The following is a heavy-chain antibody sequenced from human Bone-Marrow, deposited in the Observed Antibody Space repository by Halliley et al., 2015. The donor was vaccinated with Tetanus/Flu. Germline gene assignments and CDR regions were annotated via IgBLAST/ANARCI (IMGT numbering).Heavy chain of an antibody. Sequence: SLRLSCAASGFTFNSYAMNWVRQAPGKGLEWVSGLSGSGSSTSYADSVKGRFTISRDNSKNSLYLQMNTLRADDTAVYYCAKGHSASGRDWFAPWGQGTLVTVSP. CDR1: GFTFNSYA. CDR2: LSGSGSST. CDR3: AKGHSASGRDWFAP. J-gene: IGHJ5*01. V-gene: IGHV3-23*01. D-gene: IGHD6-19*01.